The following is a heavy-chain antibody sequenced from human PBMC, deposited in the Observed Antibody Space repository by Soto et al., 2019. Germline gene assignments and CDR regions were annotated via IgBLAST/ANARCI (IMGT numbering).Heavy chain of an antibody. V-gene: IGHV4-59*01. Sequence: QVQLQVSGPGLVKHSETLSLTCTVSGGSISSYYWSWIRQPPGKGLEWIGYIYYSGRTNYNPSLKSRVTISVDTSKNLLSLKLSSVTAADTVVYSCARVWGWVEYYWGQGTLVTVSS. D-gene: IGHD6-19*01. CDR1: GGSISSYY. J-gene: IGHJ4*02. CDR3: ARVWGWVEYY. CDR2: IYYSGRT.